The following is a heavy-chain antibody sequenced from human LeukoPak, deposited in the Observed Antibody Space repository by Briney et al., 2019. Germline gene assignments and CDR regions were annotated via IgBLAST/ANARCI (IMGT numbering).Heavy chain of an antibody. Sequence: PGGSLRLSCAASGFTFSSYGMHWVRQAPGKGLEWVAVISYDGSNKYYADSVKGRFTISRDNSKNTLYPQMNSLRAEDTAVYYCAKDYISRGDYDILTGYYFGGQGTLVTVSS. J-gene: IGHJ4*02. CDR1: GFTFSSYG. CDR2: ISYDGSNK. V-gene: IGHV3-30*18. CDR3: AKDYISRGDYDILTGYYF. D-gene: IGHD3-9*01.